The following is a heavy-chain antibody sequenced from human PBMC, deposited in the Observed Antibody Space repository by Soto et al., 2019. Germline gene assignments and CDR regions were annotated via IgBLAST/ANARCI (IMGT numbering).Heavy chain of an antibody. D-gene: IGHD3-22*01. CDR2: INPNSGGT. Sequence: ASVKVSCKASGYTFTVYYMHWVRQAPGQGLEWMGWINPNSGGTNYAQTFQGWVTMTRDTSISTVYMDLSRLRSDDTAVYYCARFPPPRGSSGYCSTHWGQGTLVTVSS. CDR3: ARFPPPRGSSGYCSTH. CDR1: GYTFTVYY. V-gene: IGHV1-2*04. J-gene: IGHJ4*01.